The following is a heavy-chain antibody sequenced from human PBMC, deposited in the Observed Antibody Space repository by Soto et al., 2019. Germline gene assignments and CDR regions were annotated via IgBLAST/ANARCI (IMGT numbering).Heavy chain of an antibody. D-gene: IGHD6-19*01. CDR3: AKTASGSGWYGAYYYYGMDV. V-gene: IGHV3-23*01. CDR1: GFTFSSYA. Sequence: HPGGSLRLSCAASGFTFSSYAMSWVRQAPGKGLEWVSAISGSGGSTYYAGSVKGRFTISRDNSKNTLYLQMNSLRAEDTAVYYCAKTASGSGWYGAYYYYGMDVWGQGTTVTVSS. CDR2: ISGSGGST. J-gene: IGHJ6*02.